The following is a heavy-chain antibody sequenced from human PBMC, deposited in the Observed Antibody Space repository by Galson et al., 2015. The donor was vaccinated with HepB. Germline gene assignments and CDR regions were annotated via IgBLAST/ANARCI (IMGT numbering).Heavy chain of an antibody. CDR2: INHSGST. D-gene: IGHD6-13*01. CDR3: ARSPLGSSWYRYFDY. J-gene: IGHJ4*02. V-gene: IGHV4-34*01. Sequence: LSLTCAVYGGSFSGYYWSWIRQPPGKGLEWIGEINHSGSTNYNPSLKSRVTISVDTSKNQFSLKLSSVTAADTAVYYCARSPLGSSWYRYFDYWGQGTLVTVSS. CDR1: GGSFSGYY.